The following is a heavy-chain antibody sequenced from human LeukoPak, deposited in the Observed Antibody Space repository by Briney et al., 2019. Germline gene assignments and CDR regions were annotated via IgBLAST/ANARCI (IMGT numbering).Heavy chain of an antibody. D-gene: IGHD3-16*01. J-gene: IGHJ5*02. Sequence: SETLSLTCTVSGTSVTSYYWNWIRQPPGKGLEWIGYILYSGTTNYNPSLNSRVTMSLDTSKNQFSLELSSVTAADTAVYYCARRIIARGLGQENWFDPWGQGILVTVSS. CDR1: GTSVTSYY. CDR2: ILYSGTT. V-gene: IGHV4-59*02. CDR3: ARRIIARGLGQENWFDP.